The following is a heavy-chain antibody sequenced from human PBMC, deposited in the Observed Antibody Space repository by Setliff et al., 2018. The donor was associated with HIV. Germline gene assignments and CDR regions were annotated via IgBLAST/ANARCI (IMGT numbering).Heavy chain of an antibody. CDR1: GYTFTSYG. CDR3: ARQLSNSLDY. CDR2: ISGYNGNT. J-gene: IGHJ4*02. D-gene: IGHD7-27*01. V-gene: IGHV1-18*01. Sequence: ASVKVSCKASGYTFTSYGISWVRQAPGQGLEWMGWISGYNGNTNYAQKLQVRVTMTTDTSTNTAYMELRSLRSDDTAMYYCARQLSNSLDYWGQGTLVTVSS.